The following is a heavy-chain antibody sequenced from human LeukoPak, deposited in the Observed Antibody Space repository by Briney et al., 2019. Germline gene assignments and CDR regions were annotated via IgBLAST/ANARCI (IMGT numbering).Heavy chain of an antibody. CDR2: INHSGST. J-gene: IGHJ6*03. Sequence: SETLSLTCAVYGGSFSGYYCSRIRQPPGKGLEWIGEINHSGSTNYNPSLKSRVTISVDTSKNQFSLKLSSVTAADTAVYYCARRAAPPYYYYYYYMDVWGKGTTVTVSS. CDR1: GGSFSGYY. V-gene: IGHV4-34*01. D-gene: IGHD6-13*01. CDR3: ARRAAPPYYYYYYYMDV.